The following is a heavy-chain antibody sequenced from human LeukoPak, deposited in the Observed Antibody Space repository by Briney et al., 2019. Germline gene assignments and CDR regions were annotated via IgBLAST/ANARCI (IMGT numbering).Heavy chain of an antibody. Sequence: PGGSLTLSCAASGVASGFIFSNAWLSWVRQAPGKGLEWGGLIKRKSDGGTTDYAAPVQGRFTISRDDSKNTLFLQMNSLKTEDTAVYYCATVELWLGRALLFWAQGTLVTVSS. J-gene: IGHJ4*02. D-gene: IGHD6-19*01. CDR2: IKRKSDGGTT. V-gene: IGHV3-15*01. CDR3: ATVELWLGRALLF. CDR1: GFIFSNAW.